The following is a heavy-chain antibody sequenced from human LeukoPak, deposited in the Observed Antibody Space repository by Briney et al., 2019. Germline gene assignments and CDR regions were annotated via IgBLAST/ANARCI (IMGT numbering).Heavy chain of an antibody. V-gene: IGHV1-69*04. CDR3: ATTNDGGGYQWGDFFDF. CDR1: GGTSNSHA. CDR2: IIPNLGTT. Sequence: PVKVSCKASGGTSNSHAISWVRQAPGQGLEWMGRIIPNLGTTNRAQNFQDRVTLTADKSTNTAYMELTSLTSDDTAVYYCATTNDGGGYQWGDFFDFWGQGTLVTVSS. J-gene: IGHJ4*02. D-gene: IGHD3-22*01.